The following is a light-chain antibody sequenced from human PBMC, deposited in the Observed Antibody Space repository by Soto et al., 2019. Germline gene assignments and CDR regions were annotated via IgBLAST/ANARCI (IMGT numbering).Light chain of an antibody. CDR2: GAS. J-gene: IGKJ4*01. CDR1: QSVGSN. CDR3: QHFNNWPPELT. V-gene: IGKV3-15*01. Sequence: EIVMTQSPATLSVSPGERATLSCRASQSVGSNLAWYQQKPGQAPRLLIYGASTRATGVPARFSGSGSGTEFTLTISSLQSEDFATYYCQHFNNWPPELTFGGGTKVDIK.